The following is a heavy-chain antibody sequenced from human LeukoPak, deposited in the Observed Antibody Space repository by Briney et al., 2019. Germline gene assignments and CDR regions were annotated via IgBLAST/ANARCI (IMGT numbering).Heavy chain of an antibody. Sequence: PGGSLRLSCAASGFTFSTYAMSWVRQIPGKGLEWVSAISGSDDGTYYADSVKGRFTISRDNAKNSLYLQMNSLRAEDTAVYYCARGEPTRYSWDLDYWGQGTLVTVSS. V-gene: IGHV3-23*01. D-gene: IGHD5-18*01. CDR1: GFTFSTYA. CDR2: ISGSDDGT. J-gene: IGHJ4*02. CDR3: ARGEPTRYSWDLDY.